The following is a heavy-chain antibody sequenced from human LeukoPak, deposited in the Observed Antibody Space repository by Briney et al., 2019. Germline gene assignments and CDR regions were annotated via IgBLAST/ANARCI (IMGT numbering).Heavy chain of an antibody. J-gene: IGHJ6*02. CDR3: ATAGSSGWTHYYYYYGMDV. D-gene: IGHD6-19*01. CDR1: GFTFSSYG. Sequence: GRSLRLSCAASGFTFSSYGMHWVRQAPGKGLEWVAVISYDGGNKYYADSVKGRFTISRDNSKNTLYLQMNSLRAEDTAVYYCATAGSSGWTHYYYYYGMDVWGQGTTVTVSS. CDR2: ISYDGGNK. V-gene: IGHV3-30*03.